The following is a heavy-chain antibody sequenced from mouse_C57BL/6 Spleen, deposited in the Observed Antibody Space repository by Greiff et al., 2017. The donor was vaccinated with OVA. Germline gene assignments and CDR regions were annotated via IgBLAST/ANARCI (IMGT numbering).Heavy chain of an antibody. J-gene: IGHJ3*01. CDR2: SRNKANDYTT. Sequence: EVKLVESGGGLVQSGRSLRLSCATSGFTFSDFYMEWVRQAPGKGLEWIAASRNKANDYTTEYSASVKGRFIVSRDTSQSILYLQMNALRAEDTAIYYCARGSEGTFAYWGQGTLVTVSA. CDR1: GFTFSDFY. V-gene: IGHV7-1*01. CDR3: ARGSEGTFAY.